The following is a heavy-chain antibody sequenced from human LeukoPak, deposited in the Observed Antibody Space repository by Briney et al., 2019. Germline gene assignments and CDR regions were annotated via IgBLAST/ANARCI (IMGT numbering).Heavy chain of an antibody. Sequence: GRTLSLSCAASGFPFSSYAMSWVPEAAGKGLEWVSAISGSGGSTYSAESPRGRFAFSREDSKNTLYLQMNRLSVKPTAVLYCAKDRLIAVADTDSIDYWGQGTLVTVSS. V-gene: IGHV3-23*01. D-gene: IGHD6-19*01. J-gene: IGHJ4*02. CDR2: ISGSGGST. CDR3: AKDRLIAVADTDSIDY. CDR1: GFPFSSYA.